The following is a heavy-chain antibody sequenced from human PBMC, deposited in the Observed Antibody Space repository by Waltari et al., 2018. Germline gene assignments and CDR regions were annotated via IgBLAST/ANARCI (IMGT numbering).Heavy chain of an antibody. J-gene: IGHJ2*01. CDR2: IYYSGST. CDR3: ARHPAMTIMLWYFDL. V-gene: IGHV4-39*01. Sequence: YYWGWIRQPPGKGLEWIGSIYYSGSTYYNPSLKSRVTISVDTSKNQFSLKLSSVTAADTAVYYCARHPAMTIMLWYFDLWGRGTLVTVSS. CDR1: YY. D-gene: IGHD2-8*01.